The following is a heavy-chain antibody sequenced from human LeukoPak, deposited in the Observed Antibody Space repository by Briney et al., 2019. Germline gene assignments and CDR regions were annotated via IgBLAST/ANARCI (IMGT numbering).Heavy chain of an antibody. CDR2: IIPILEGI. CDR1: GDTFSKYG. D-gene: IGHD5-12*01. V-gene: IGHV1-69*04. Sequence: SVKVSCKASGDTFSKYGISRVRQAPGQGLEWMGRIIPILEGIDYAQKFQGRVSITADKSTSTAYMEVSSLKSEDTAVYYCARESLSATPIFDFWGRGTLVTVSS. J-gene: IGHJ4*02. CDR3: ARESLSATPIFDF.